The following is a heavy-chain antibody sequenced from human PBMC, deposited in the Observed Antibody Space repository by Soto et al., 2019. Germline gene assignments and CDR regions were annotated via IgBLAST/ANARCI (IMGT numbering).Heavy chain of an antibody. J-gene: IGHJ6*03. D-gene: IGHD3-10*01. CDR1: GGSFSGYY. V-gene: IGHV4-34*01. CDR2: INHSGSI. Sequence: SETLSLTCAVYGGSFSGYYWSWIRQPPGKGLEWIGEINHSGSINYNPSLKSRVTISVDTSKNQFSLKLSSVTAADTAVYYCASIRSSGRYYYYYMDVWGKGTTVTVSS. CDR3: ASIRSSGRYYYYYMDV.